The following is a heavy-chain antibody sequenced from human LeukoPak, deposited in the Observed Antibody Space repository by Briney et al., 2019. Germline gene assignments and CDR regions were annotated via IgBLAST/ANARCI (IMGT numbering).Heavy chain of an antibody. CDR2: ISSSGSTI. J-gene: IGHJ3*02. V-gene: IGHV3-11*04. D-gene: IGHD3-22*01. CDR3: ARAKMYDSSGYYYSWGAFDI. CDR1: GFTFSDYY. Sequence: GGSLRLSCAASGFTFSDYYMSWIRQAPGKGLEWVSYISSSGSTIYYADSVKGRFTISRDNAKNSLYLQMNSLRAEDTAVYYCARAKMYDSSGYYYSWGAFDIWGQGTMVTVSS.